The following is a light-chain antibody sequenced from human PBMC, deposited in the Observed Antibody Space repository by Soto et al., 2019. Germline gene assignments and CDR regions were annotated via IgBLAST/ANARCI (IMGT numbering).Light chain of an antibody. CDR1: QNLGKW. J-gene: IGKJ2*01. CDR3: QQYELSYS. V-gene: IGKV1-5*01. CDR2: DAS. Sequence: IQMTQSPSIVSASVGDRVAITCRASQNLGKWLAWYQLKAGKAPKLLVFDASSLHDGVPSRFSGTGSGTEFTLTIHGLQPDDFGTYYCQQYELSYSFGPGTTVDIK.